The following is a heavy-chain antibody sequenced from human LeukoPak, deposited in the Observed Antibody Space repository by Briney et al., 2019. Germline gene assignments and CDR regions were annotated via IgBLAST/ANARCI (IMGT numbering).Heavy chain of an antibody. CDR1: GGAFSSYA. Sequence: RGASVKVSCKASGGAFSSYAISWVRQAPGQGLEWMGRIIPILGIANYAQKFQGRVTITADKSTSTAYMELSSLRSEDTAVYYCARDLGSVQEINLDYWGQGTLVTVSS. V-gene: IGHV1-69*04. D-gene: IGHD1-1*01. CDR2: IIPILGIA. CDR3: ARDLGSVQEINLDY. J-gene: IGHJ4*02.